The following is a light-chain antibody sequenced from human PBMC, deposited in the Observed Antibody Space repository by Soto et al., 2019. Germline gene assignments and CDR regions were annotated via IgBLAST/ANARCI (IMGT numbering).Light chain of an antibody. CDR3: QQCNRFSTWT. V-gene: IGKV1-5*01. CDR2: NAS. CDR1: QSISYY. J-gene: IGKJ1*01. Sequence: DIQMTQSPSTLSASVGDRVTITCRVSQSISYYLAWYQKKPGKAPKVLIWNASSLQRGVPSRFSGSGSGTEFTLTISSLLPDDFATYYCQQCNRFSTWTFGQGTKVDIK.